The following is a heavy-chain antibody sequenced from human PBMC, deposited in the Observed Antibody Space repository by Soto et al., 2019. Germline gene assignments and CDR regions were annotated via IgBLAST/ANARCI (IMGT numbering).Heavy chain of an antibody. Sequence: VGSLRLSCAASGFTFSSYAMSWVRQAPGKGLEWVSAISGSGGSTYYADSVKGRFTISRDNSKNTLYLQMNSLRAEDTAVYYCAKAFRGSSGYYYHLEYFQHWGQGT. CDR3: AKAFRGSSGYYYHLEYFQH. CDR2: ISGSGGST. CDR1: GFTFSSYA. V-gene: IGHV3-23*01. J-gene: IGHJ1*01. D-gene: IGHD3-22*01.